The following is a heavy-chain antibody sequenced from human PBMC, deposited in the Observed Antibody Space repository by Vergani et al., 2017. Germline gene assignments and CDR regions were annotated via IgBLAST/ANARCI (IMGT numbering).Heavy chain of an antibody. V-gene: IGHV4-34*01. J-gene: IGHJ6*02. Sequence: QVQLQQWGAGLLKPSETLSLTCAVYGGSFSGYYWSWIRQPPGKGLEWIGEINHSGSTNYNPSLKSRVTISVDTSKNQFSLKLSSVTAADTAVYYCARGLGYVPLYYYYGMDVLGQGTTVTVSS. CDR2: INHSGST. D-gene: IGHD3-16*01. CDR3: ARGLGYVPLYYYYGMDV. CDR1: GGSFSGYY.